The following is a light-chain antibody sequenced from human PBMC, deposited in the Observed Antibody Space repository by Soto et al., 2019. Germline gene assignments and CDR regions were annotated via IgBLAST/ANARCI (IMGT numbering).Light chain of an antibody. CDR2: GAS. V-gene: IGKV3D-15*01. CDR3: QQYNAWVT. Sequence: ETVMTQSPDTLSVSPGERATLSCRASQSVGSNLAWYQQKPGQTPRLLIYGASTRATGIPARFSGSGSGTDFTLTISSLQSEDFAVYYYQQYNAWVTFGGGTKVEIK. CDR1: QSVGSN. J-gene: IGKJ4*01.